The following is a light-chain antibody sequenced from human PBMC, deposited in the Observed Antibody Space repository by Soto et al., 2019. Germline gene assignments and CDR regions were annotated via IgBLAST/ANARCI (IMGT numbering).Light chain of an antibody. J-gene: IGKJ5*01. Sequence: EIVMTQSPATLSVSPGERSTLSCSATQSILRNLARYQHKPGQPPRLLIYDASKRATGIPTRFSSSGSGTDFTLTISSLQPEDFAVYYCQQRSNWPDAFGQGTRLEIK. CDR1: QSILRN. CDR2: DAS. CDR3: QQRSNWPDA. V-gene: IGKV3-11*01.